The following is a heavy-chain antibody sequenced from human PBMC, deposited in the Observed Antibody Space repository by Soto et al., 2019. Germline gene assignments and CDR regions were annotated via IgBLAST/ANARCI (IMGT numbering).Heavy chain of an antibody. D-gene: IGHD3-3*01. Sequence: GGSLRLSCSASGFTFSSYAMHWVRQAPGKGLEYVSAISSNGGSTYYADSVKGRFTISRDNSKNTLYLQMSSLRAEDKAVYYCVKSDFWSGYWQLYYYYYGMDVWGQGTTVTVSS. CDR1: GFTFSSYA. J-gene: IGHJ6*02. V-gene: IGHV3-64D*08. CDR2: ISSNGGST. CDR3: VKSDFWSGYWQLYYYYYGMDV.